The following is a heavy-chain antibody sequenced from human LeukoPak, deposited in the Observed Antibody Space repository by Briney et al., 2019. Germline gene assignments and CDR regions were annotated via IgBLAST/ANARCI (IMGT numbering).Heavy chain of an antibody. CDR3: ASSSYGAFDI. V-gene: IGHV3-48*03. D-gene: IGHD6-6*01. J-gene: IGHJ3*02. Sequence: PGGSLRLSCAASGFTFSSYEMNWVRLAPGKGLEWVSYISSSGSTIYYADSVKGRFTISRDNAKNSLYLQMNSLRAEDTAVYYCASSSYGAFDIWGQGTMVTVSS. CDR2: ISSSGSTI. CDR1: GFTFSSYE.